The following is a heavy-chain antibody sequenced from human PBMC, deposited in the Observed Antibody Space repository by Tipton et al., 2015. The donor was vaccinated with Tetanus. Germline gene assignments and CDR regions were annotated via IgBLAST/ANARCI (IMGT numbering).Heavy chain of an antibody. D-gene: IGHD6-19*01. Sequence: TLSLTCTVSGGSINSYYWSWLRLPPGKGLEWIGYIYFSGHTKYNPSLNSRVTMSVDTSNNQFSLRLTSVTEADTAIYYCARHSGWYNFYNGMDVWGQGTTVPVSS. V-gene: IGHV4-59*08. CDR2: IYFSGHT. CDR3: ARHSGWYNFYNGMDV. CDR1: GGSINSYY. J-gene: IGHJ6*02.